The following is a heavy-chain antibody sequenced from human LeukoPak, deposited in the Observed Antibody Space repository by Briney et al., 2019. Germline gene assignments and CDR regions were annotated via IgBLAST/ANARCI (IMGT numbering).Heavy chain of an antibody. J-gene: IGHJ5*02. CDR1: GGTFSSYA. CDR3: ASTDSSGGWFDP. V-gene: IGHV1-69*04. Sequence: SVKVSCKASGGTFSSYAISWVRQAPGQGLEWMGRIIPILGIANYAQKFQGRVTITADKSTSTAYMELSSLRSEDTAVYYCASTDSSGGWFDPWGQGTLVTVSS. CDR2: IIPILGIA. D-gene: IGHD6-19*01.